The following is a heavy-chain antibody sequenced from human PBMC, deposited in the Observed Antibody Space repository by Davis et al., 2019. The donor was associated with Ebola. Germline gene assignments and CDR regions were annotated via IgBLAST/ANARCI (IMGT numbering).Heavy chain of an antibody. CDR3: ARDGRYNWNKGWFDP. V-gene: IGHV1-46*01. Sequence: ASVKVSCKASGYTFTGYYMHWVRQAPGQGLEWMGIINPSGGSTSYAQKFQGRVTMTRDTSTSTAYMELSSLRSEDTAVYYCARDGRYNWNKGWFDPWGQGTLVTVSS. D-gene: IGHD1/OR15-1a*01. CDR2: INPSGGST. J-gene: IGHJ5*02. CDR1: GYTFTGYY.